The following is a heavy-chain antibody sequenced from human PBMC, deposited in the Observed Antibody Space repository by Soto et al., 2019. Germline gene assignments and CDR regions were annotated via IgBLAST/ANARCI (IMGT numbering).Heavy chain of an antibody. CDR1: GGTFSSYA. D-gene: IGHD3-22*01. V-gene: IGHV1-69*13. CDR3: ARSNSSGYYPFYNWFDP. Sequence: SVKVSCKASGGTFSSYAISWVRQAPGQGLEWMGGIIPIFGTANYAQKFQGRVTITADESTSTAYMELSSLRSEDTAVYYCARSNSSGYYPFYNWFDPWGQRTLVTVSS. CDR2: IIPIFGTA. J-gene: IGHJ5*02.